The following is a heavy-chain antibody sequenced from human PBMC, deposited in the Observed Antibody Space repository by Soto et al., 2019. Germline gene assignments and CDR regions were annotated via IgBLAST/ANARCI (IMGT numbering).Heavy chain of an antibody. CDR3: AKFVDTAMVTPTDY. J-gene: IGHJ4*02. V-gene: IGHV3-30*18. CDR2: ISYGGSNK. Sequence: GGSLRLSCAASGFTFSSYGMHWVRQAPGKGLEWVAVISYGGSNKYYADSVKGRFTISRDNSKNTLYLQMNSLRAEDTAVYYCAKFVDTAMVTPTDYWGQGTLVTVSS. CDR1: GFTFSSYG. D-gene: IGHD5-18*01.